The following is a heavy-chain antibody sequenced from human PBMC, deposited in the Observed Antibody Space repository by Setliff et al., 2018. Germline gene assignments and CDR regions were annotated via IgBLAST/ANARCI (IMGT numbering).Heavy chain of an antibody. V-gene: IGHV3-30*02. J-gene: IGHJ4*02. CDR3: AKVKKPLIRGSGFDY. CDR2: VRFDGSYK. CDR1: GFVFGTYG. D-gene: IGHD2-8*01. Sequence: GGSMRLSCAASGFVFGTYGMHWVRQAPGKGLDWVASVRFDGSYKVYADSVKGRFTISRDNSENTLFLQMTSLRPEDTGIYYCAKVKKPLIRGSGFDYWGRGTLVTVSS.